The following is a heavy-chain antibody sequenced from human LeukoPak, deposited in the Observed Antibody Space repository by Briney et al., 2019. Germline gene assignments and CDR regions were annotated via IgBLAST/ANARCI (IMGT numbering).Heavy chain of an antibody. Sequence: PSETLSLTCSVSGASISSYYWSWTRQPPGKGLEWIAYVHYSGRTNYNPSLKSRVSISVDTSKKQFSLNLSSVTAADTAVYYCARRGNSWNDFDSWGQGTLVTVSS. CDR3: ARRGNSWNDFDS. CDR1: GASISSYY. D-gene: IGHD6-13*01. J-gene: IGHJ4*02. CDR2: VHYSGRT. V-gene: IGHV4-59*08.